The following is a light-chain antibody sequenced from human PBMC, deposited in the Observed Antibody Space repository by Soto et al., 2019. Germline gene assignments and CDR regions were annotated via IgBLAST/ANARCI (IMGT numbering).Light chain of an antibody. J-gene: IGKJ5*01. V-gene: IGKV3D-20*02. CDR1: QSVSSSY. Sequence: EIVLTQSPGTLSLSPGERATLSCRASQSVSSSYLAWYQQKPGQAPRLLIYDASNRATGVPARFTGSGSETDFTLTISSLEPEDFAVYDCQHRMNWPLTFGQLTRLENK. CDR3: QHRMNWPLT. CDR2: DAS.